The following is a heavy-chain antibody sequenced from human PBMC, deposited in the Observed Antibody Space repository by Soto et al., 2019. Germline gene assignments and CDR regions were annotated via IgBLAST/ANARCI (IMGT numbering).Heavy chain of an antibody. D-gene: IGHD6-13*01. Sequence: QVQLQESGPGLVKPSGTLSLTCDVSGDSISSSKWWSWVRQPPGKGLEWIGEIYHSGSTNYNPSLKRRVFISLDKSKHKFSLKLSSVTDADTAVYYCARGERQQQRDYWGQGTLVTVSS. CDR2: IYHSGST. CDR3: ARGERQQQRDY. V-gene: IGHV4-4*02. CDR1: GDSISSSKW. J-gene: IGHJ4*02.